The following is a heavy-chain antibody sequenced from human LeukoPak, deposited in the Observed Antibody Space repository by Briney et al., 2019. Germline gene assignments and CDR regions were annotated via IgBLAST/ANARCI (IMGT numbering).Heavy chain of an antibody. Sequence: PSETLSLTCTVSGGSISSSSYYWGWIRQPPGKGLEWIGSIYYSGSTYYNPSLKSRVTMAVDTSKNQFSLKLTSVTAADTAVYYCARETMIIAVMYAFDIWGQGTLVTVSS. V-gene: IGHV4-39*07. D-gene: IGHD3-22*01. J-gene: IGHJ3*02. CDR1: GGSISSSSYY. CDR2: IYYSGST. CDR3: ARETMIIAVMYAFDI.